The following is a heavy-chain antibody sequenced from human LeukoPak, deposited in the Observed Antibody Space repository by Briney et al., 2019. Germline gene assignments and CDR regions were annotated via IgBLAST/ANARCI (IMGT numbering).Heavy chain of an antibody. Sequence: GGSLRLSCAASEFSVGSNYMSWVRQAPGKGLEWVSFLYSVGSTYYADSVKGRFTISRDNSKNTLYLQMNSLRPEDTAVYYCARTPRLQFFDYWGQGTLVTVSS. D-gene: IGHD5-24*01. V-gene: IGHV3-53*01. CDR2: LYSVGST. CDR3: ARTPRLQFFDY. J-gene: IGHJ4*02. CDR1: EFSVGSNY.